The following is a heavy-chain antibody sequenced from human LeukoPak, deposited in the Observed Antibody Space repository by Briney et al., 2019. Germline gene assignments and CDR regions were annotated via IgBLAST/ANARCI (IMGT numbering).Heavy chain of an antibody. CDR1: GDSITSSY. CDR2: LYTSGST. J-gene: IGHJ4*02. CDR3: ARDRDYYDSSGYWTPLDY. V-gene: IGHV4-4*07. D-gene: IGHD3-22*01. Sequence: SETLSLTCTVSGDSITSSYWSWLRQPAGKGLEWIGRLYTSGSTNYNPSLKSRVTMSGDTSKNQLSLKLRSVTAADTAVYYCARDRDYYDSSGYWTPLDYWGQGTLVTVSS.